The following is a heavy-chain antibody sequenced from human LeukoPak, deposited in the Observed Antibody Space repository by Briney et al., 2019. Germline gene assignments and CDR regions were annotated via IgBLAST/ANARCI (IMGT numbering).Heavy chain of an antibody. CDR2: ISGSGGST. CDR1: GFTFSSYA. J-gene: IGHJ6*02. Sequence: GGSLRLSCAASGFTFSSYAMSWVRQAPGMGLEWVSAISGSGGSTYYADSVKGRFTISRDNSKNTLYLQMNSLRAEDTAVYYCAKPYRVLTVTTDYGMDVWGQGTTVTVSS. CDR3: AKPYRVLTVTTDYGMDV. V-gene: IGHV3-23*01. D-gene: IGHD4-17*01.